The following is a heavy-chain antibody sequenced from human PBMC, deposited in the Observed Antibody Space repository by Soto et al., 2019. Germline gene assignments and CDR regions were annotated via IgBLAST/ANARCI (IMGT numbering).Heavy chain of an antibody. CDR2: IYYSGST. V-gene: IGHV4-59*01. CDR1: GGSISSYY. J-gene: IGHJ6*02. D-gene: IGHD5-12*01. Sequence: PSVTLSLTCTVSGGSISSYYWSWIRQPPGKGLEWIGYIYYSGSTNYNPSLKSRVTISVDTSKNQFSLKLSSVTAADTAVYYCAREGGGYNYYYYYYGMDVWGQGTTVTVSS. CDR3: AREGGGYNYYYYYYGMDV.